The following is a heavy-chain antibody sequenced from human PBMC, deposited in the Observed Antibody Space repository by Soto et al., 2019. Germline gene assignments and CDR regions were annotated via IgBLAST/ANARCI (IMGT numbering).Heavy chain of an antibody. CDR1: AFSFSNFW. J-gene: IGHJ3*01. CDR2: IKDDGSEK. V-gene: IGHV3-7*01. CDR3: TRDVGWGDFDL. Sequence: EVQLVESGGGLVQPGGSLRLSCAASAFSFSNFWMAWVRQTPGKGPEWVATIKDDGSEKYYVDSLKGRFTVSRDNAENSLYLQMNSLRVEDTAIYYCTRDVGWGDFDLWGQGTMVTVSS. D-gene: IGHD6-19*01.